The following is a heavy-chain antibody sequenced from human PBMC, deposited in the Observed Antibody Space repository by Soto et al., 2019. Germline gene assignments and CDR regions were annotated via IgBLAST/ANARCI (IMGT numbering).Heavy chain of an antibody. CDR3: ATSGYSSSWYGTGFDY. D-gene: IGHD6-13*01. CDR2: IYHSGST. CDR1: GGSISISNW. Sequence: SETLSLTCAVSGGSISISNWWSWVRQPPGKGLEWIGEIYHSGSTNYNPSLKSRVTISVDKSKNQFSLKLSSVTAADTAVYYCATSGYSSSWYGTGFDYWGQGTLVTVST. V-gene: IGHV4-4*02. J-gene: IGHJ4*02.